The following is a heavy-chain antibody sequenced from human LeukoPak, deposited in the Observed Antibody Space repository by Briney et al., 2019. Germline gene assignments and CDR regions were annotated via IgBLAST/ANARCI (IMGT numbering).Heavy chain of an antibody. CDR2: IIPIFGTA. J-gene: IGHJ4*02. CDR1: GGTFSSYA. CDR3: ARDRGGSYSGPFDY. Sequence: ASVKVSCKASGGTFSSYAISWVRQAPGQGLEWMGGIIPIFGTANYAQKFQGRVTTTADESTSTAYMELSSLRSEDTAVYYCARDRGGSYSGPFDYWGQGTLVTVSS. D-gene: IGHD1-26*01. V-gene: IGHV1-69*13.